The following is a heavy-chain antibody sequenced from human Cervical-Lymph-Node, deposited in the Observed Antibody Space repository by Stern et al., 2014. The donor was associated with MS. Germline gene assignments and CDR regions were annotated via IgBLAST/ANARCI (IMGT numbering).Heavy chain of an antibody. CDR1: AGTFSSYT. CDR3: ASDYRGGY. CDR2: IMRMRGIG. V-gene: IGHV1-69*09. D-gene: IGHD4-23*01. J-gene: IGHJ4*02. Sequence: QLVQSGAEVKKPGSSVKVSCKASAGTFSSYTITWVRQAPGQGLEWRGRIMRMRGIGSYAQEFEGRGTITADKSTSTAYMELSSVRSEDRAVYYGASDYRGGYWGQGTLVTVSS.